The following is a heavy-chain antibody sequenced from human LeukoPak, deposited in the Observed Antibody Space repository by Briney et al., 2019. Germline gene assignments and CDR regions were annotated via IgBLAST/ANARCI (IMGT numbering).Heavy chain of an antibody. D-gene: IGHD3-10*01. CDR2: INHSGRT. Sequence: SETLSLTCAVSGESFSDYYWTWIRQSPLKGLEWIGEINHSGRTYYNPSLKSRVTISVDTSKNQFSLMLTSMTAADAAVYYCARAQVLWFGKLSVPQSFDHWGQGTLVTVSS. CDR3: ARAQVLWFGKLSVPQSFDH. V-gene: IGHV4-34*01. CDR1: GESFSDYY. J-gene: IGHJ4*02.